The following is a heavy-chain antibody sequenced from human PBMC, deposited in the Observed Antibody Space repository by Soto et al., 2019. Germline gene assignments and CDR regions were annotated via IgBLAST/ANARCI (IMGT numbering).Heavy chain of an antibody. D-gene: IGHD4-17*01. Sequence: VQLVESGGGVVQPGRSRRLSCAASGFTFSSYDMNWVRQAPGKGLEWVSYISSSSSTIYYADSVKGRFTVSRHNAKNSLYLQMNSLRDEDTAVYYCVGDYFLTPGYWGQGTLVTVSS. CDR1: GFTFSSYD. V-gene: IGHV3-48*02. CDR3: VGDYFLTPGY. J-gene: IGHJ4*02. CDR2: ISSSSSTI.